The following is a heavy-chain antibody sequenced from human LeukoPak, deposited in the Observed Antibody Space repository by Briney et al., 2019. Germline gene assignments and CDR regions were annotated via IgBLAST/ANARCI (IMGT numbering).Heavy chain of an antibody. CDR3: ARVSGNSAAGDAFYI. CDR1: GGSFSVYY. Sequence: KPSETLSLTCAVYGGSFSVYYWSWIRQPPGRGLEWIGEINHSGSTSYNPSLKSRVTISVDTSKDQFSLKLNSVTAADTAVYYCARVSGNSAAGDAFYIWGQGTTVTVSS. CDR2: INHSGST. V-gene: IGHV4-34*01. D-gene: IGHD4-23*01. J-gene: IGHJ3*02.